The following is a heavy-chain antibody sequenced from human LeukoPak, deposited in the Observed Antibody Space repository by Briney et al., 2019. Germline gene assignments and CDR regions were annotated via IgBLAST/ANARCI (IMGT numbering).Heavy chain of an antibody. V-gene: IGHV4-59*01. CDR2: IYYSGST. J-gene: IGHJ4*02. CDR3: ASGGRSGNYGYYFDY. Sequence: SETLSLTCTVSGGSINSYYWSWIRQPPGKGLEWIGYIYYSGSTSYNPSLKSRVTISLDTSKNQFSLKLSSVTAADTAVYYCASGGRSGNYGYYFDYWDQGTLVPVSS. D-gene: IGHD1-26*01. CDR1: GGSINSYY.